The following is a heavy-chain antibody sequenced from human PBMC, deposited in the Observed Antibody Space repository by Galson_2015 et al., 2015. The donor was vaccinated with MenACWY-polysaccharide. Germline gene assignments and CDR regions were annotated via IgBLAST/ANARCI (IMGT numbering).Heavy chain of an antibody. Sequence: SLRLSCAASGFTFSSYSMNRVRQAPGKGLEWVSYISSSSSTIYFADSVKGRFTISRDNAKNTLYLQMNSLRAEDTAVYYSAKATKRDIVVVPAAISPGDYYYGMDVWGQGTTVTVSS. CDR2: ISSSSSTI. CDR3: AKATKRDIVVVPAAISPGDYYYGMDV. V-gene: IGHV3-48*01. CDR1: GFTFSSYS. D-gene: IGHD2-2*01. J-gene: IGHJ6*02.